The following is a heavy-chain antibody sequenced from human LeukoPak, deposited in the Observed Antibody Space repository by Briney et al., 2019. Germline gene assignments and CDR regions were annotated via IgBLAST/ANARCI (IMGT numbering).Heavy chain of an antibody. D-gene: IGHD2-15*01. J-gene: IGHJ4*02. CDR2: ISSSGSTI. V-gene: IGHV3-48*04. CDR3: ARYCSGGSCYPQGHY. CDR1: GFTFSSYS. Sequence: PGGSLRLSCAASGFTFSSYSMTWVRQAPGKGLEWVSCISSSGSTIYYADSVKGRFTISRDNAKNSLYLQMNSLRAEDTAVYYCARYCSGGSCYPQGHYWGQGTLVTVSS.